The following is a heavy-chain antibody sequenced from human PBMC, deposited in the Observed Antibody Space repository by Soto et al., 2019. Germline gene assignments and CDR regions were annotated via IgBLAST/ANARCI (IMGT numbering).Heavy chain of an antibody. CDR2: IHPSGQPI. D-gene: IGHD1-26*01. CDR1: GFTFSTSE. CDR3: ARRASX. V-gene: IGHV3-48*03. J-gene: IGHJ3*01. Sequence: LSLSCAASGFTFSTSEMYWFRQAPGKGPEWVSYIHPSGQPILYADSLKGRFTISRDNAKNSLYLQMSSLIAEDSAVYYCARRASXWGQGTMCTVS.